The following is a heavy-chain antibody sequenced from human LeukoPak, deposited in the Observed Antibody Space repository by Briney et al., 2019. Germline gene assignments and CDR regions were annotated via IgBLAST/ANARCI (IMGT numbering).Heavy chain of an antibody. CDR1: GYTFTGYY. CDR2: INPNSGGT. CDR3: GRGQFVSTALDY. J-gene: IGHJ4*01. Sequence: GASVKVSCTASGYTFTGYYMHWVRQAPGQGLEWMGGINPNSGGTNYAKEFKGWVTMTRAKSISTGYMEVKRLRSDETAVYYWGRGQFVSTALDYWGQGTLVTVSS. V-gene: IGHV1-2*04. D-gene: IGHD4-17*01.